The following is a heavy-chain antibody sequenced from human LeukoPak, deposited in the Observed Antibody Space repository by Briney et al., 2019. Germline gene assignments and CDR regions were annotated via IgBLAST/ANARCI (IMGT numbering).Heavy chain of an antibody. V-gene: IGHV1-18*01. CDR2: ISAYNGNT. Sequence: ASVKVSCKASGYTFTSYGISWVRQAPGQGLEWMGWISAYNGNTNYAQKLQGRVTMTTDTSTSTAYMELRSLRSDDTAVYYCARDSPYNWNDVSAFDIWGQGTMVTVSS. CDR1: GYTFTSYG. CDR3: ARDSPYNWNDVSAFDI. J-gene: IGHJ3*02. D-gene: IGHD1-1*01.